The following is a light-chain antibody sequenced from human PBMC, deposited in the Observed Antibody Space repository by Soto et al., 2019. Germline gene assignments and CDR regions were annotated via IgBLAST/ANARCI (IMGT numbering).Light chain of an antibody. CDR3: QQYGTSPRT. Sequence: EIVLTQSPGTLSLSPGERATLSCRASQSVSSSYLAWYQQKRGQAPRLLIYGASSRATGIPDRFSGSRSGTDFTLTISRLQTVDFAVYYCQQYGTSPRTFGQGTKLEIK. J-gene: IGKJ2*01. CDR1: QSVSSSY. V-gene: IGKV3-20*01. CDR2: GAS.